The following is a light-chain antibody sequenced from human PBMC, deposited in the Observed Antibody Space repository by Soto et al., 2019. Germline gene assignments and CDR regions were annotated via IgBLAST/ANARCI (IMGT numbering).Light chain of an antibody. CDR1: QSVLYSYNKKNY. V-gene: IGKV4-1*01. Sequence: DLVMTQSPDSLAVSLGERATINCKSSQSVLYSYNKKNYLAWYQQKTGQPPKLLIYWASTRESGVHDRVIGSESGTDFTLTISSLQDEDVAVYSCQQSYTTPLTFGGGTKVDIK. CDR2: WAS. CDR3: QQSYTTPLT. J-gene: IGKJ4*01.